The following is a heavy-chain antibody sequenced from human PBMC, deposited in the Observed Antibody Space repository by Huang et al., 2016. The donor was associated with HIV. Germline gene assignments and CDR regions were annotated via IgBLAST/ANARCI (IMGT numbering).Heavy chain of an antibody. CDR2: IRNDGSKK. J-gene: IGHJ4*02. CDR3: ARGDYYDSSGYHPGYFDY. V-gene: IGHV3-33*04. Sequence: VQLMESGGGVVQPGGSLRLSCAASGFILSNYGMHWVRQAPGKGVEWVAVIRNDGSKKYYGDSVKGRFTIARDNSKNTLFVQMSSLRTEDTAVYYCARGDYYDSSGYHPGYFDYWGQGTLVTVSS. CDR1: GFILSNYG. D-gene: IGHD3-22*01.